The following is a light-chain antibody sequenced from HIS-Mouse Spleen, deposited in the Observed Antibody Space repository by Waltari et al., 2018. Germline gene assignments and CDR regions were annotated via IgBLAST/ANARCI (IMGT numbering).Light chain of an antibody. CDR1: SSAVGSYNL. J-gene: IGLJ3*02. Sequence: QSALTPPASVSGSPGQSITIPCTGPSSAVGSYNLVSWYQQHPGKAPKLMIYEGSKRPSGVSNRFSGSKSGNTASLTISGLQAEDEADYYCCSYAGSSTWVFGGGTKLTVL. CDR3: CSYAGSSTWV. CDR2: EGS. V-gene: IGLV2-23*01.